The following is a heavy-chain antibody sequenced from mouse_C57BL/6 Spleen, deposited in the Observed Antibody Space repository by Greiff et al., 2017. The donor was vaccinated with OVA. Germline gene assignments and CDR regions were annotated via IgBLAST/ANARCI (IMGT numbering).Heavy chain of an antibody. D-gene: IGHD2-4*01. CDR1: GFTFSDYG. CDR3: ARRADYEYYFDY. Sequence: EVQLKESGGGLVKPGGSLKLSCAASGFTFSDYGMHWVRQAPEKGLEWVAYISRGSSTIYYADTVKGRFTISRDNAKNTLFLQLTSLRSEDTAMYYCARRADYEYYFDYWGQGTTRTVSS. V-gene: IGHV5-17*01. J-gene: IGHJ2*01. CDR2: ISRGSSTI.